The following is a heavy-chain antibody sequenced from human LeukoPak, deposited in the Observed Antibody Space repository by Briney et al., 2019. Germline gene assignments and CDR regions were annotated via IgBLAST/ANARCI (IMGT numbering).Heavy chain of an antibody. CDR2: IYGGGNT. Sequence: GGSLRLSCAASGFTVRRNYMNWVREAPGKGREWVSDIYGGGNTYYADSVKGRFTISGDNSKNTVFLQMNSLRAEDTAVYYCARASFYYDARALDPWGQGALVTVSS. CDR3: ARASFYYDARALDP. CDR1: GFTVRRNY. V-gene: IGHV3-53*01. J-gene: IGHJ5*02. D-gene: IGHD3-22*01.